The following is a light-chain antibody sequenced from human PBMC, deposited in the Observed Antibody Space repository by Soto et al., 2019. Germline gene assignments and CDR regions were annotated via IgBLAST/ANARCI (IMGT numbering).Light chain of an antibody. Sequence: EILLTQSPGTLSLSPGERATLSCGASQSVSSSQLAWYQHKPCQAPRLLIYGASNRATGIPARFSGSGSGTDFTLTISSLETEDFAVYYCQQRSNWPTITFGHGTRLEIK. V-gene: IGKV3-11*01. CDR3: QQRSNWPTIT. CDR2: GAS. CDR1: QSVSSSQ. J-gene: IGKJ5*01.